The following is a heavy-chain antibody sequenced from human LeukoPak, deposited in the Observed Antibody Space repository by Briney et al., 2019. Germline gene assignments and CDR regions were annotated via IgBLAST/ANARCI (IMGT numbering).Heavy chain of an antibody. CDR1: GFTFSSYW. Sequence: GGSLRLSCAASGFTFSSYWMHWVRHAPGKGLVWVSRINSDGGSTSYADSVKGRFTISRDNAKNTLYLQMNSLRAEDTAVYYCAREEDILTGYYLVWGQGTLVTVSS. V-gene: IGHV3-74*01. D-gene: IGHD3-9*01. CDR2: INSDGGST. CDR3: AREEDILTGYYLV. J-gene: IGHJ4*02.